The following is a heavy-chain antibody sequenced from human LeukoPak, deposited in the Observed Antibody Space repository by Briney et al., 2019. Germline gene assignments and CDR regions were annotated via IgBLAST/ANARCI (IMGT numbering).Heavy chain of an antibody. V-gene: IGHV4-59*01. J-gene: IGHJ5*02. Sequence: SETLSLTCTVTGGSFTSYYWSWIRQPPGKGLEWIGYIYYSGRTNYKPTLKSRVTISVDTSKNQFSLKLSSVTAADTAVYYCARDLVAAASWFDPWGPGTLVTVSS. D-gene: IGHD2-2*01. CDR1: GGSFTSYY. CDR2: IYYSGRT. CDR3: ARDLVAAASWFDP.